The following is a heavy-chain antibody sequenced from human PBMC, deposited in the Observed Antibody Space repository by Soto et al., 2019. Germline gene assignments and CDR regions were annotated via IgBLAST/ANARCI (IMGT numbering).Heavy chain of an antibody. CDR1: GFTVSNNY. V-gene: IGHV3-66*01. Sequence: QLVASGGGLVQPGGSLRLSCAASGFTVSNNYLRWVRQTPGKGLEWVSLIYSGGDTYYADPVKGTFTISRDNSKNTLYLQMNSRRSEDTAVYYCARDGTYNWVGGQGILVTVSS. CDR2: IYSGGDT. J-gene: IGHJ4*02. D-gene: IGHD1-1*01. CDR3: ARDGTYNWV.